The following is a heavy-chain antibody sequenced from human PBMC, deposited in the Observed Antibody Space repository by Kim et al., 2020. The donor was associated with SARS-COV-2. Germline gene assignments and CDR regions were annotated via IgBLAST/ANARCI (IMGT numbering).Heavy chain of an antibody. Sequence: GGSLRLSCTTSGFTFTGYAMSWVRQAPGKGLEWVSSIDGSDGKTYYADSMKGRFTISRDNSKNTLYLQMNSLRADDTAVYYCMKGGWGWIWDHWGQGT. CDR2: IDGSDGKT. CDR3: MKGGWGWIWDH. J-gene: IGHJ4*02. V-gene: IGHV3-23*01. D-gene: IGHD2-2*03. CDR1: GFTFTGYA.